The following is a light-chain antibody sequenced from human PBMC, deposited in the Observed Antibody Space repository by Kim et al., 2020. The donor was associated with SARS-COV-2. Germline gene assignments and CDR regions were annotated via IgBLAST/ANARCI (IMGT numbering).Light chain of an antibody. J-gene: IGKJ5*01. V-gene: IGKV1-17*01. CDR3: LQHNTYPIT. CDR2: GAS. Sequence: ASVGERVTTTARASQDIRNDLGWYQQNPGRAPKRLIYGASSVQSGVPSRFSGSGSGTEFTLTIRSLQPEDFATYFCLQHNTYPITFGQGTRLEIK. CDR1: QDIRND.